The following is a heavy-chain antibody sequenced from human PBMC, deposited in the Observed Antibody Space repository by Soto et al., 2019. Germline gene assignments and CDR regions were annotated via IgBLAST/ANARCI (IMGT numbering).Heavy chain of an antibody. CDR2: IYRGGST. Sequence: DVQLVESGGGLIQPGGSLRLSCAASGFTVSSSYMSWVRQTPGKGLEWVSLIYRGGSTTYADSVRGRFTISRDNAKNSLYLQMNSLRAEDTALYYCTKDIRRNGDYGPHYFDYWGQGTLVTVSS. V-gene: IGHV3-53*01. CDR1: GFTVSSSY. D-gene: IGHD2-21*02. J-gene: IGHJ4*02. CDR3: TKDIRRNGDYGPHYFDY.